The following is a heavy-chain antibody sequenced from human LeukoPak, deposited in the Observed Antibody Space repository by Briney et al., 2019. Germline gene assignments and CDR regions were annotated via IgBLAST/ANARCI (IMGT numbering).Heavy chain of an antibody. Sequence: SETLSLTCTVSGGSISSYYWSWIRQPPGKGLEWIGYIYYSGSTNYNPSLKSRVTISVDTSKNQFSLKLSSVTAADTAVYYCARRGGARYYYDSSGPLDYWGQGTLVTVSS. V-gene: IGHV4-59*08. CDR3: ARRGGARYYYDSSGPLDY. J-gene: IGHJ4*02. CDR2: IYYSGST. D-gene: IGHD3-22*01. CDR1: GGSISSYY.